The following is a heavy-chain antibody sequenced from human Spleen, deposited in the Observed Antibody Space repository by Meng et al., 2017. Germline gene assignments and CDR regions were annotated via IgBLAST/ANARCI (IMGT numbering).Heavy chain of an antibody. D-gene: IGHD3-16*01. CDR1: GYTFTGYY. Sequence: ASVKVSCKASGYTFTGYYIHWVRQAPGQGLEWMGWINPNSGGTKYAQKFQGRVTMTRDTSISTAYMELSRLRSDDTAAYYCARDWGGSSNWYDHWGQGTLVTVSS. CDR2: INPNSGGT. V-gene: IGHV1-2*02. J-gene: IGHJ5*02. CDR3: ARDWGGSSNWYDH.